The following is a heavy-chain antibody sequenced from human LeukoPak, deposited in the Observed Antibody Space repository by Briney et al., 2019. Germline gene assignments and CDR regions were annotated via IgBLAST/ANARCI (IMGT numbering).Heavy chain of an antibody. J-gene: IGHJ4*03. CDR3: ARGATISETGYFDF. CDR1: GGSFSRYY. D-gene: IGHD5-24*01. CDR2: IDHRGDT. V-gene: IGHV4-34*01. Sequence: PSETLSLTCAVYGGSFSRYYWSWIRQSPGKGREGIADIDHRGDTNYNPSVKSRVTISVDTSKNQFSLKVRSLSAADTAVYYCARGATISETGYFDFWGQGTPVTVSS.